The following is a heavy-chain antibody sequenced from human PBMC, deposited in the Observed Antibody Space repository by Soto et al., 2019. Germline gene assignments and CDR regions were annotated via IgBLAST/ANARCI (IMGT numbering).Heavy chain of an antibody. Sequence: SETLSLTCAVYGGSFSGYYWSWIRQPPGKGLEWIGEINHSRSTSYNPSLKSRVTISVDTSKNQFSLKLSSVTAADTAVYYCARSGRLRYFDWLPPGGMDVWGQGTTVTVSS. CDR3: ARSGRLRYFDWLPPGGMDV. CDR2: INHSRST. J-gene: IGHJ6*02. CDR1: GGSFSGYY. D-gene: IGHD3-9*01. V-gene: IGHV4-34*01.